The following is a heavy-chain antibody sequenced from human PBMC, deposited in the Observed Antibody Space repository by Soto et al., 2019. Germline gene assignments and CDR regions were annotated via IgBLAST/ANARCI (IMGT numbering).Heavy chain of an antibody. CDR3: AREPIMAGAKWFYX. CDR2: ISSSSSYV. D-gene: IGHD1-26*01. Sequence: PGGSLRLSFAASGFTFSVYNMNWVRQVPGKGLEWVSSISSSSSYVYYADSVKGRFTISRDDAKNSLFLQMNSLRAGDTAVYYCAREPIMAGAKWFYXWGQVTLVTVSX. CDR1: GFTFSVYN. V-gene: IGHV3-21*06. J-gene: IGHJ5*02.